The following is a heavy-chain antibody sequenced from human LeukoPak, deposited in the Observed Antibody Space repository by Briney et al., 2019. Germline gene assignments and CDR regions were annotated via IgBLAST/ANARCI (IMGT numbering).Heavy chain of an antibody. J-gene: IGHJ3*02. Sequence: SETLSLTCAVYGGSFSSYYWSWIRQPPGKGLEWIGEINHSGGTNYNPSLKSRVTISVDTSKNQFSLELSSVTAADTAVYYCAGSSWSVDHDAFDIWGQGTMVTVSS. V-gene: IGHV4-34*01. CDR1: GGSFSSYY. D-gene: IGHD6-13*01. CDR3: AGSSWSVDHDAFDI. CDR2: INHSGGT.